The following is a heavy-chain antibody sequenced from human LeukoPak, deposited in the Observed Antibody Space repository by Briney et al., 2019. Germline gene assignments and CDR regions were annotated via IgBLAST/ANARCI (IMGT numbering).Heavy chain of an antibody. Sequence: ASVKVSCKASGYIFTSYYMHWVRQAPGQGLEWMGWINPNSGDTNYAQKFQGRVTMTRDTSISTAYMELSRLRSDDTAVYYCAREDSGGWGQGTLVTVSS. V-gene: IGHV1-2*02. CDR2: INPNSGDT. CDR3: AREDSGG. D-gene: IGHD2-15*01. J-gene: IGHJ4*02. CDR1: GYIFTSYY.